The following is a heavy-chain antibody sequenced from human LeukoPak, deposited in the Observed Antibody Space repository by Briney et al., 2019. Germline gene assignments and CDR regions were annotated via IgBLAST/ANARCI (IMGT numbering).Heavy chain of an antibody. J-gene: IGHJ4*02. D-gene: IGHD3-10*01. CDR1: GFTFSSYS. Sequence: GGSLRLSCAASGFTFSSYSMNWVRQAPGKGLEWVSAISGSGGSTYYADSVKGRFTISRDNSKNTLYLQMNSLRAEDTAVYYCARVKVGYYGSGSYSYWGQGTLVTVSS. CDR3: ARVKVGYYGSGSYSY. V-gene: IGHV3-23*01. CDR2: ISGSGGST.